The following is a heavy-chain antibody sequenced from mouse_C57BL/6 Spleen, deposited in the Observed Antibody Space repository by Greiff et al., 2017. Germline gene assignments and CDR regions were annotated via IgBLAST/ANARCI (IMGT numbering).Heavy chain of an antibody. D-gene: IGHD1-1*01. CDR1: GYTFTSYW. CDR2: IYPGSGST. Sequence: QVQLQQPGAELVKPGASVKMSCKASGYTFTSYWITWVKQRPGQGLEWIGDIYPGSGSTNYNEKFQSKATLTVDTSSSTAYLQLSSLTSADASVYYCAIDYSSSYSYWYFDVWGTGTTVTVSS. CDR3: AIDYSSSYSYWYFDV. J-gene: IGHJ1*03. V-gene: IGHV1-55*01.